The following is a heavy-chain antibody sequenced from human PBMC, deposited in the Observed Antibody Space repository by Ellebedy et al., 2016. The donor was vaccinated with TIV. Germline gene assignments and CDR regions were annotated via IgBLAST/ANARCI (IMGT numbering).Heavy chain of an antibody. V-gene: IGHV3-11*06. J-gene: IGHJ4*02. CDR3: ARFYYDSTGTPESYFDY. Sequence: GESLKISCAASGFTFSDYYMSWIRQAPGKGLEWVSYISSSSSYTNYADFVEGRFTISRDNAKNSLYLQMNSLRAEDTAVYYCARFYYDSTGTPESYFDYWGQGTLVSVSS. CDR2: ISSSSSYT. D-gene: IGHD3-22*01. CDR1: GFTFSDYY.